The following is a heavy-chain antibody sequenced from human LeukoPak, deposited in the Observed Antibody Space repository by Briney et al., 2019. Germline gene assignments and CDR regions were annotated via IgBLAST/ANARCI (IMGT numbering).Heavy chain of an antibody. Sequence: GGSLRLSCAASGFTVSNKYMSWVRQAPGKGLECVSVIYDGGNTYYADSVKGRFTISRDNAKNSLYLQMNSLRAEDTAVYYCARGGVYCSSTSCYGVAFDIWGQGTMVTVSS. CDR3: ARGGVYCSSTSCYGVAFDI. D-gene: IGHD2-2*01. CDR2: IYDGGNT. V-gene: IGHV3-53*01. CDR1: GFTVSNKY. J-gene: IGHJ3*02.